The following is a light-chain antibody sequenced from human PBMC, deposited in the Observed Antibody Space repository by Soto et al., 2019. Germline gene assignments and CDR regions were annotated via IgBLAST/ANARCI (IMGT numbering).Light chain of an antibody. Sequence: DIVLTQSPGTLSLSPGERATLSCRASQSVNSDFLAWYQQKPGQAPSLLIYGASSRAPGIPDRFTGSGSGTDFSLTISRLEPEDFAVYYCQQYGISPWTFGQGTKVEI. CDR2: GAS. J-gene: IGKJ1*01. V-gene: IGKV3-20*01. CDR1: QSVNSDF. CDR3: QQYGISPWT.